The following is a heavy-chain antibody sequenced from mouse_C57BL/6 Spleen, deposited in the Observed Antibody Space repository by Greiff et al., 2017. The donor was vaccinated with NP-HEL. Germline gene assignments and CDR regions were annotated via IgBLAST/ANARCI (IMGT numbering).Heavy chain of an antibody. Sequence: VKVVESGAELVRPGASVKLSCKASGYTFTDYYINWVKQRPGQGLEWIARIYPGSGNTYYNEKFKGKATLTAGKSSSTAYMQLSSLTTEDSAVYFCARYYYGSSPYAMDYWGQGTSVTVSS. J-gene: IGHJ4*01. D-gene: IGHD1-1*01. CDR1: GYTFTDYY. V-gene: IGHV1-76*01. CDR2: IYPGSGNT. CDR3: ARYYYGSSPYAMDY.